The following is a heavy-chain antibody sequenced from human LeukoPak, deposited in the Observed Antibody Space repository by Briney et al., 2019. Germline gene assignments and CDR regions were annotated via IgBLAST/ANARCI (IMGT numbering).Heavy chain of an antibody. V-gene: IGHV1-46*01. J-gene: IGHJ4*02. Sequence: ASVKVSCKASGYTFTSYYMHWVRQAPGQGLEWMGIINPSGGSTSYAQTFQGRVTMTRDTSTSTVYMELSSLRSEDTAVYYCAREQHGSGSYYALGDYWGQGTLVTVSS. D-gene: IGHD3-10*01. CDR1: GYTFTSYY. CDR3: AREQHGSGSYYALGDY. CDR2: INPSGGST.